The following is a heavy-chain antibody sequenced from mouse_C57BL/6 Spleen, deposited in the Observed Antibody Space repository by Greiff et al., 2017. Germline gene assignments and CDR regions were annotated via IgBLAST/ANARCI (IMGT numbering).Heavy chain of an antibody. Sequence: QVQLQQSGAELVMPGASVKLSCKASGYTFTSYWMHWVKQRPGQGLEWIGEIDPSDSYTNYNQKFKGKSTLTVDKSSSTAYMQLSSLTSEDSAVYYCARQGTGTGYFDVWGTGTTVTVSS. D-gene: IGHD4-1*01. CDR3: ARQGTGTGYFDV. V-gene: IGHV1-69*01. CDR1: GYTFTSYW. J-gene: IGHJ1*03. CDR2: IDPSDSYT.